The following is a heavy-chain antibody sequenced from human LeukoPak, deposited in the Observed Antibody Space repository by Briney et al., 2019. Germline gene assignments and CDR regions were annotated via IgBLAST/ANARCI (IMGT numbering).Heavy chain of an antibody. J-gene: IGHJ4*02. D-gene: IGHD6-13*01. CDR3: ARGRRIAAAGLYYFDY. Sequence: GGSLRLSCAASGFVFSTYWMSWVRQAPGKGLEWVANINQDGSEKYYADSVKGRFTISRDNAKKSVYLQMNSLRVEDTAVYYCARGRRIAAAGLYYFDYWGQGTLVTVSS. CDR2: INQDGSEK. CDR1: GFVFSTYW. V-gene: IGHV3-7*04.